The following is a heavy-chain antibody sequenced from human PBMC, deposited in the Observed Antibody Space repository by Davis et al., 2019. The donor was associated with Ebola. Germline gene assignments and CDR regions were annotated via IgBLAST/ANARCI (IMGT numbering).Heavy chain of an antibody. CDR1: GGPISSHY. D-gene: IGHD5-24*01. Sequence: PSETLSLTCTVSGGPISSHYWTWIRQPPGKGLEWIGYIYYRGSTNYNPSLKSRVTISVDTSKNQFSLKLSSVTAADTAVYYCAREGDGYNSPSFDYWGQGNLVTVSS. CDR3: AREGDGYNSPSFDY. V-gene: IGHV4-59*11. CDR2: IYYRGST. J-gene: IGHJ4*02.